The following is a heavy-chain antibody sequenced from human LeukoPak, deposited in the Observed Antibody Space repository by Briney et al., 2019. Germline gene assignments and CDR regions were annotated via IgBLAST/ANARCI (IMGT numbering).Heavy chain of an antibody. J-gene: IGHJ4*02. Sequence: PGGSLRLSCAASGFTFSSYSMNWVRQAPGKGLEWVSSISSSSSYIYYADSVKGRFTISRDNAKNSLYLQMNSLRAEDTGVYYXXXDAXGSGYDPRNDYWGQGTLVTVSS. CDR2: ISSSSSYI. D-gene: IGHD5-12*01. V-gene: IGHV3-21*01. CDR3: XXDAXGSGYDPRNDY. CDR1: GFTFSSYS.